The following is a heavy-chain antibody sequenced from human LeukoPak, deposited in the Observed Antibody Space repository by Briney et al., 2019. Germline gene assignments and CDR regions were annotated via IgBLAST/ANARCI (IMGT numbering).Heavy chain of an antibody. J-gene: IGHJ4*02. V-gene: IGHV6-1*01. CDR1: GDSVSSNSAA. D-gene: IGHD3-10*01. CDR2: TYYRSKWYN. Sequence: SQSLSLTCAISGDSVSSNSAAWNWIRQSPSRGLEWLGRTYYRSKWYNDYAVSVKSRITINPDTSKNQFSLQLNSVTPEDTAVYYCARDKIIYGSGSYYNQLDYWGQGTLVTASS. CDR3: ARDKIIYGSGSYYNQLDY.